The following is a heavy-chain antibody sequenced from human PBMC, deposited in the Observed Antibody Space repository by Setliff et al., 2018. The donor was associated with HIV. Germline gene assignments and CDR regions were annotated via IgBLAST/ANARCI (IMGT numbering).Heavy chain of an antibody. CDR3: ARDFPGYGDSKDY. V-gene: IGHV4-61*01. CDR1: GGSVGSGSDY. J-gene: IGHJ4*02. CDR2: IYYSGST. D-gene: IGHD4-17*01. Sequence: SETLSLTCNVSGGSVGSGSDYWSWIRQSPGKGLEWLGYIYYSGSTTYNPSLRSRVTISIYTSKNQFSLNLRSVTAADTAVYYCARDFPGYGDSKDYWGQGKLVTVSS.